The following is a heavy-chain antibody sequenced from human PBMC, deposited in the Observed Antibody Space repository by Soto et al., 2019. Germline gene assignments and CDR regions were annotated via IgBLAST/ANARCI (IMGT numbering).Heavy chain of an antibody. D-gene: IGHD1-1*01. J-gene: IGHJ4*02. V-gene: IGHV3-23*01. CDR2: LSASGDNT. Sequence: HPGGSLRLSCAASGFTFSIYAMNWVRLAPGKGLEWVSALSASGDNTYYADSVKGWFTISRDNSKNTLYLQMNSLRAEDTAVYYCAKAGTHSYSDCWGQGTLVTVSS. CDR1: GFTFSIYA. CDR3: AKAGTHSYSDC.